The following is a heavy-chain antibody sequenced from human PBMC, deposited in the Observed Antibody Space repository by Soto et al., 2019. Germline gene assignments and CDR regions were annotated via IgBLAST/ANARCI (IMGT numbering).Heavy chain of an antibody. CDR3: AAPPGWNKGAFDI. D-gene: IGHD1-1*01. Sequence: SVKVSCKASGFTFTSSAVQWVRQARGQRLEWIGWIVVGSGNTNYAQKFQERVTITRDMSTSTAYMELSSLRSEDTAVYYCAAPPGWNKGAFDIWGQGTMVTVSS. J-gene: IGHJ3*02. CDR2: IVVGSGNT. V-gene: IGHV1-58*01. CDR1: GFTFTSSA.